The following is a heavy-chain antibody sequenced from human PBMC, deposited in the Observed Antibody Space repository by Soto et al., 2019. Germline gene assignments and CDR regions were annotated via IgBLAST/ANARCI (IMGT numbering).Heavy chain of an antibody. J-gene: IGHJ4*02. D-gene: IGHD6-19*01. Sequence: EVQLVESGGGLVQPGGSLGLSCAASGFTFSGYNMNWVRQAPGKGLEWVSYISSSSSTIYYADSVKGRFTISRDNAKNSLYLQMNSLRAEDTAVYYCARSSQWLVGGLDYWGQGTLVTVSS. CDR2: ISSSSSTI. CDR3: ARSSQWLVGGLDY. V-gene: IGHV3-48*01. CDR1: GFTFSGYN.